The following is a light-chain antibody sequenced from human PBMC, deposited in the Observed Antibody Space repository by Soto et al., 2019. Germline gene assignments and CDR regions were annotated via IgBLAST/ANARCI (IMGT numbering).Light chain of an antibody. CDR3: QQRSNWPRT. J-gene: IGKJ1*01. V-gene: IGKV3-11*01. CDR1: QSVTKY. Sequence: EIVLTQSPATLSLSPGERATLSCRASQSVTKYLAWYQQKPGQAPRLLIYDASNRATGIPARFSGSGSGTDFTLTISSQEPEDFVVYYCQQRSNWPRTFGQGTKVEIK. CDR2: DAS.